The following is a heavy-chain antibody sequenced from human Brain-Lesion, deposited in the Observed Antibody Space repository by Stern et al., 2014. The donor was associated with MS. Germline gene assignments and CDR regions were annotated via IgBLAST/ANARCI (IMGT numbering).Heavy chain of an antibody. CDR1: GYRFTSNW. J-gene: IGHJ4*02. V-gene: IGHV5-51*01. CDR3: ARRGDSSSSGFDY. Sequence: VQLVESGAEVKKPGESLKISCKGSGYRFTSNWIGWVRQMPGKGLEWMGIIWPGDSDTRYSPSFQGQVTISADKPISTAYLQWSSLQASDTAMYYCARRGDSSSSGFDYWGQGTLVIVSS. D-gene: IGHD6-6*01. CDR2: IWPGDSDT.